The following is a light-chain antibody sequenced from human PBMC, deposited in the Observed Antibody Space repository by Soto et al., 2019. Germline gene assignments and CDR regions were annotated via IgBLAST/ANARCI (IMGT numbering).Light chain of an antibody. CDR2: AAS. Sequence: AIQMTQSPSSLSASLGDRFTITCRASQAIRNNLGWYQQKPGKAPKLLIFAASSLQTGVPSRFSGSGSGTDFTLTISSLQPEDFATYFCLQHYNNPLTFGGGTKVDIK. CDR1: QAIRNN. V-gene: IGKV1-6*01. J-gene: IGKJ4*01. CDR3: LQHYNNPLT.